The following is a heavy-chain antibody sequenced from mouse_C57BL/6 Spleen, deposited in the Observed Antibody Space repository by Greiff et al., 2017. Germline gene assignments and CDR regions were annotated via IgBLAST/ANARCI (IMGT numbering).Heavy chain of an antibody. CDR2: IDTNSGGT. CDR3: ARGYDGYAYYAMDY. V-gene: IGHV1-72*01. J-gene: IGHJ4*01. D-gene: IGHD2-3*01. Sequence: VQLQQPGAELVKPGASVKLSCKASGYTFTSYWMHWVKQRPGRGLEWIGRIDTNSGGTKYNEKFKGKATLTVDKPSSTAYMQLSSLTSEDSAVYYCARGYDGYAYYAMDYWGQGTSVTVSS. CDR1: GYTFTSYW.